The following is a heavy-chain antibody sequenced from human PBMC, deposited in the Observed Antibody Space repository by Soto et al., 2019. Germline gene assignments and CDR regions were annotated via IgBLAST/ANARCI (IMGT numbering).Heavy chain of an antibody. CDR1: GGSISSYY. J-gene: IGHJ6*02. D-gene: IGHD3-16*02. V-gene: IGHV4-59*01. Sequence: SETLSLTCTVSGGSISSYYWSWIRQPPGKGLEWIGYIYYSGSTNYNPSLKSRVTISVDTSKNQFSLKLSSVTAADTAVYYCARVGDYVWGSYRYPYYGMDVWGQGTTVTVSS. CDR2: IYYSGST. CDR3: ARVGDYVWGSYRYPYYGMDV.